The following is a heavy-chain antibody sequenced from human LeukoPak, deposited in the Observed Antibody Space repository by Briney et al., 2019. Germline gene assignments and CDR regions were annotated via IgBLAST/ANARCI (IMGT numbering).Heavy chain of an antibody. CDR2: ISNSGSST. D-gene: IGHD2-2*01. V-gene: IGHV3-11*05. CDR3: ARADRTSWFDY. J-gene: IGHJ4*02. CDR1: RFTFSDYY. Sequence: KPGGSLRRSCAASRFTFSDYYMVWIRQAPGKGLEWVSYISNSGSSTKYADSVKGRFTISRDNAKNSLSLQMNSVRPEDTAVYYCARADRTSWFDYWGQGTLVTVSS.